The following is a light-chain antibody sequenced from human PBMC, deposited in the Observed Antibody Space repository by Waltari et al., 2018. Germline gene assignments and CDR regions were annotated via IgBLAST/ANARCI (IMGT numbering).Light chain of an antibody. CDR1: QSVDSTY. CDR2: GTS. CDR3: QQYGGSTAM. V-gene: IGKV3-20*01. J-gene: IGKJ1*01. Sequence: ELVMTQSPGTLSLSPGERVTLSCRASQSVDSTYLGWYQQKPGQAPRLLIYGTSSRATGVPDRFSGSGSGTDFTLTISRLEAEDFAVYYCQQYGGSTAMFGQGTKVEIK.